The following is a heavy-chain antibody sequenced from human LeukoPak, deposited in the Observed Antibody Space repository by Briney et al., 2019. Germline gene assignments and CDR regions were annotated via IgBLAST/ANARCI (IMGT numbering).Heavy chain of an antibody. Sequence: GGSLRLSCAASGFTFSNYGMHWVRQAPGKGLEWVAVISYDGSNKYYADSVKGRFTISRDNSKNTLYLQMNSLRAEDTAVYYCARGIQLWSPGYYYYYMDVWGKGTTVTVSS. CDR1: GFTFSNYG. CDR3: ARGIQLWSPGYYYYYMDV. V-gene: IGHV3-30*03. CDR2: ISYDGSNK. D-gene: IGHD5-18*01. J-gene: IGHJ6*03.